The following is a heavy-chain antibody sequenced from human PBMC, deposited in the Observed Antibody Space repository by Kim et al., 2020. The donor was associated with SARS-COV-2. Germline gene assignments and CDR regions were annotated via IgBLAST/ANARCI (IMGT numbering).Heavy chain of an antibody. V-gene: IGHV1-69*13. CDR1: GGIFSSYA. D-gene: IGHD1-26*01. CDR2: IIPIFGTA. J-gene: IGHJ4*02. Sequence: SVKVSCKASGGIFSSYAISWVRQAPGQGLEWMGGIIPIFGTANYAQKFQGRVTITADESTSTAYMELSSLRSEDTAVYYCARDGGGSYPYYFDYWGQGTLVTVSS. CDR3: ARDGGGSYPYYFDY.